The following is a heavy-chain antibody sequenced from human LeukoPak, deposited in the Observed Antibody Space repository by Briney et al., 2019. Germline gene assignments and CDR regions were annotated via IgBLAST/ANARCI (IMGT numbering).Heavy chain of an antibody. Sequence: GGSLRLSCAASGFTFKNYAMNWVRQSPGQGLEWVSTISGDAVTSWYADSVKGRFTVSRDNSKNIVFLQMNSLRAEDTAVYYCARTSFYSFDYWGQGTLVTVSS. CDR1: GFTFKNYA. CDR2: ISGDAVTS. CDR3: ARTSFYSFDY. V-gene: IGHV3-23*01. D-gene: IGHD2/OR15-2a*01. J-gene: IGHJ4*02.